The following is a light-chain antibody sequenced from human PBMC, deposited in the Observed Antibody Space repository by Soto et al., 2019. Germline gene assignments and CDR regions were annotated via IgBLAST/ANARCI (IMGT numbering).Light chain of an antibody. Sequence: QSVLTQPPSVSGAPGQRVTISCTGSSSNIGAGWDVYWYQQLSGTAPKVLIYGNTNRPSGVPDRFSGSKSGTSASLAITGLQAEDEADYYCQSYDSSLSAWVFGGGTKLTVL. CDR2: GNT. CDR3: QSYDSSLSAWV. J-gene: IGLJ3*02. V-gene: IGLV1-40*01. CDR1: SSNIGAGWD.